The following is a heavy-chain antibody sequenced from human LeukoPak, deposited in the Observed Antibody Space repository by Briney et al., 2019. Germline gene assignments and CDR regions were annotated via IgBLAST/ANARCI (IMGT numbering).Heavy chain of an antibody. V-gene: IGHV4-59*01. CDR2: IYYSGST. Sequence: SETLSLTCTVSGGSISSYYWSWIRQPPGKGLEWIGYIYYSGSTNYNPSLKSRVTISVDTSKNQFSLKLSSVTAADTAVYYCARVNYDFWSGSSYYYMDVWGKGTTVTVSS. CDR3: ARVNYDFWSGSSYYYMDV. CDR1: GGSISSYY. J-gene: IGHJ6*03. D-gene: IGHD3-3*01.